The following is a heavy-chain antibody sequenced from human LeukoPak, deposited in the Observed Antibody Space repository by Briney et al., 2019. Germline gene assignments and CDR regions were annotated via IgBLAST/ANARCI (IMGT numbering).Heavy chain of an antibody. CDR1: GFIVSNNY. Sequence: GGSLRLSCAASGFIVSNNYMNWVRQAPGKGLEWVSVIYSGGSTDYADSVKGRFTISRDTSKNTLYLQMNSLRAEDTAVYYCASGHWVPFDSWGQGTLVTVSS. CDR2: IYSGGST. D-gene: IGHD7-27*01. V-gene: IGHV3-53*01. CDR3: ASGHWVPFDS. J-gene: IGHJ4*02.